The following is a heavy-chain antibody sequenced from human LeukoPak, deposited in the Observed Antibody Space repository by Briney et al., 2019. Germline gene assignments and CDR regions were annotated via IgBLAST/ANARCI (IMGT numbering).Heavy chain of an antibody. V-gene: IGHV4-4*07. CDR2: IYTSGST. CDR1: GGSISSYY. Sequence: SGTLSLTCTASGGSISSYYWSWIRQPAGKGLEWIGRIYTSGSTNYNPSLKSRVTMSVDTSKNQFSLKLSSVTAADTAVYYCARIEDGGSTKNFDYWGQGTLVTVSS. CDR3: ARIEDGGSTKNFDY. D-gene: IGHD2-15*01. J-gene: IGHJ4*02.